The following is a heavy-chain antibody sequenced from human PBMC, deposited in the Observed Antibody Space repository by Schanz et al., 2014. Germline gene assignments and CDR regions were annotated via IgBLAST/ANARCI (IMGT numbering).Heavy chain of an antibody. J-gene: IGHJ3*02. CDR3: ARGLGDERWLDLNEAFDI. D-gene: IGHD6-19*01. CDR2: MNPNSGNT. CDR1: GYTVSALA. Sequence: QVQLLQSGSEVKKPGASVKVSCEISGYTVSALAMHWVRQAPGQGLEWMGWMNPNSGNTGYAQKFQGRVTMTRHTSISTAYMELSSLRSEDTAVYYCARGLGDERWLDLNEAFDIWGQGTIVTVSS. V-gene: IGHV1-8*01.